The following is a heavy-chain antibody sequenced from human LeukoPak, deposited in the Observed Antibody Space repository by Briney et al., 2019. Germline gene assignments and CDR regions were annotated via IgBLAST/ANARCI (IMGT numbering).Heavy chain of an antibody. V-gene: IGHV3-23*01. D-gene: IGHD3-22*01. CDR2: ISGSGGST. CDR3: AKAFDDSSGYYYGFDY. Sequence: GGSLRLSCEASGFAFSAYWMHWVRQAPGKGLEWVSAISGSGGSTYYADSVKGRFTISRDNSKNTLYLQMNSLRAGDTAVYYCAKAFDDSSGYYYGFDYWGQGTLVTVSS. J-gene: IGHJ4*02. CDR1: GFAFSAYW.